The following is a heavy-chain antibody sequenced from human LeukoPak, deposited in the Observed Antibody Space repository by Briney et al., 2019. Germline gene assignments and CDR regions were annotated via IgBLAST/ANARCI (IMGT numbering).Heavy chain of an antibody. D-gene: IGHD2-21*02. Sequence: GESLKISCKGSGYSFTSYWIDWVRQMLGKGLEWMGIVYPDDSDTRYSPSFQGQVTISADKSISTAYLQWSSLKASDTAMYYCARQGVVVTARTNYYYYYGMDVWGQGTTVTVSS. CDR3: ARQGVVVTARTNYYYYYGMDV. V-gene: IGHV5-51*01. J-gene: IGHJ6*02. CDR1: GYSFTSYW. CDR2: VYPDDSDT.